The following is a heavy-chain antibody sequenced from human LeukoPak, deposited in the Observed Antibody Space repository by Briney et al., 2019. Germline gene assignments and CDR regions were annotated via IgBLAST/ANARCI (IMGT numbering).Heavy chain of an antibody. Sequence: GGSLRLSCAASGFTFSSYSMNWVRQAPGKGLEWVSSISSSSSYIYYADSVKGRFTISRDNAKNSLYLQMNSLRAEDTAVYYCARDPPLQYCGSTSCYWDDAFDIWGQGTMVTVSS. CDR2: ISSSSSYI. V-gene: IGHV3-21*01. CDR3: ARDPPLQYCGSTSCYWDDAFDI. CDR1: GFTFSSYS. J-gene: IGHJ3*02. D-gene: IGHD2-2*01.